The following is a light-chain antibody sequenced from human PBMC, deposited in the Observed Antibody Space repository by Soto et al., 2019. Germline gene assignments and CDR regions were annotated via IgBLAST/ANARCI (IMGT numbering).Light chain of an antibody. Sequence: QSVLTQPPSASGSPGQSVTISCTGTISDVGGYHYVSWYQQHPGKAPKLMIHEVTKRPSGVPDRFSGSKSGNTASLTVSGLQGEDEADYYCSSYAGSNNLVFGGGTKVTVL. CDR2: EVT. CDR1: ISDVGGYHY. J-gene: IGLJ2*01. V-gene: IGLV2-8*01. CDR3: SSYAGSNNLV.